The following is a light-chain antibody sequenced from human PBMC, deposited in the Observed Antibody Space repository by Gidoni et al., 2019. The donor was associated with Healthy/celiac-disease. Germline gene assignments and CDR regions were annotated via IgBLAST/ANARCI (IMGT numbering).Light chain of an antibody. CDR1: SSNIGAGYD. J-gene: IGLJ2*01. CDR3: QCYDSSLSGSV. Sequence: QSVLTPPPSVSGAPGPRVTISCPGSSSNIGAGYDVHWYQQLPGTAPKLLIYGNSNRPSGVPDRVSGSKTGTTTSLAIAGRQAEDEADYYCQCYDSSLSGSVFGGGTKLTVL. CDR2: GNS. V-gene: IGLV1-40*01.